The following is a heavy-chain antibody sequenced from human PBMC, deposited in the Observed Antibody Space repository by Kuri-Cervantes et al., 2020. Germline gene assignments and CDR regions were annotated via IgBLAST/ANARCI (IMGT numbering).Heavy chain of an antibody. CDR3: ARECGYDYFRSGGWFDP. CDR1: GFTFSSYW. J-gene: IGHJ5*02. V-gene: IGHV3-74*01. CDR2: INSDGSST. Sequence: LSLTCAASGFTFSSYWMHWVRQAPGKGLVWVSRINSDGSSTSYADSVKGRFTISRDNAKNTLYLQMNSLRAEDTAVYYCARECGYDYFRSGGWFDPWGQGTLVTVSS. D-gene: IGHD5-12*01.